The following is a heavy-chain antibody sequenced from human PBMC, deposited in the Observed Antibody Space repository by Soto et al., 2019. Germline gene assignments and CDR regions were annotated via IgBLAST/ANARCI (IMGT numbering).Heavy chain of an antibody. J-gene: IGHJ4*02. V-gene: IGHV3-7*01. CDR1: GFTFSSYW. CDR3: AKNRKKYYFDY. Sequence: EVQLVESGGGLVQPGGSLRLSCAASGFTFSSYWMSWVRQAPGKGLEWVANIKQDGSENYYVDSVKGRFTIPRDNGKNSVYLEMNNWRAEDKAVYYCAKNRKKYYFDYWGQGTLVTVSS. CDR2: IKQDGSEN.